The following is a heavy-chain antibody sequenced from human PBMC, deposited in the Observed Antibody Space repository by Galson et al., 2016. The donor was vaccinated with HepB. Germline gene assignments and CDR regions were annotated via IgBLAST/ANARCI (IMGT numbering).Heavy chain of an antibody. J-gene: IGHJ3*02. CDR3: ARDTPAGGLSAFDI. V-gene: IGHV1-3*04. CDR2: IHTGNGNT. D-gene: IGHD1-26*01. Sequence: SVKVSCKASGYTFTNYAIHWVRQAPGQRLEWMGWIHTGNGNTKYSQKFQGRVTITRGTSATTAFMELSSLRSEDTAVYYCARDTPAGGLSAFDIWGQGTMVSVSS. CDR1: GYTFTNYA.